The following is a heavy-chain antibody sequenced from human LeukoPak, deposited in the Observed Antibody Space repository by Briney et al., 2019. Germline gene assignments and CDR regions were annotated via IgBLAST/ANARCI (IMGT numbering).Heavy chain of an antibody. V-gene: IGHV1-18*01. J-gene: IGHJ4*02. CDR3: ARGLGTYPEIPLDS. CDR2: ISAYNGNT. D-gene: IGHD3-16*02. Sequence: ASVKVSCKTSGYTFFSYAISWVRQAPGQGLEWMGWISAYNGNTNYAQKFQGRVTMTTDTSTSTAYMELRSLRSDDTAVYYCARGLGTYPEIPLDSWGQGTPVTVSS. CDR1: GYTFFSYA.